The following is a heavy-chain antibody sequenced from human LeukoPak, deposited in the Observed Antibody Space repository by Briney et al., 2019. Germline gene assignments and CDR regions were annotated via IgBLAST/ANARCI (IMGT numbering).Heavy chain of an antibody. D-gene: IGHD5-18*01. J-gene: IGHJ6*02. CDR2: IWYDGGNK. V-gene: IGHV3-33*01. CDR3: ARDLGSAMDYYGMDV. Sequence: SCKASGYTFTGYYMHWVRQAPGKGLEWVAVIWYDGGNKYYADSVKGRFTISRDNSKNTLYLQMNSLRAEDTAVYYCARDLGSAMDYYGMDVWGQGTTVTVSS. CDR1: GYTFTGYY.